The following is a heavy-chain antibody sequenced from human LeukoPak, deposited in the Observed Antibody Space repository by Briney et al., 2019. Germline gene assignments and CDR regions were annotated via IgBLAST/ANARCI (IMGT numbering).Heavy chain of an antibody. V-gene: IGHV3-7*01. Sequence: GGSLRLSCAASGFSFSTYWMSWVRQAPWRGLEWVANIKPHGSEKYYVDSVKGRFTISRDNAKNSLYLQMNSLRAEDTAVYYCARSPRLLWFGESPLSHGFDIWGQGTMVTVSS. CDR3: ARSPRLLWFGESPLSHGFDI. CDR1: GFSFSTYW. CDR2: IKPHGSEK. J-gene: IGHJ3*02. D-gene: IGHD3-10*01.